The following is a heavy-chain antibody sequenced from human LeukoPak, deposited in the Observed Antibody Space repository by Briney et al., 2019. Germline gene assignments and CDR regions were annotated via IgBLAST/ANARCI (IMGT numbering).Heavy chain of an antibody. CDR3: AKDISSSWYEVDAFDI. Sequence: GGSLRLSCAASGFTFSSYAMSWVRQAPGKGLEWVSAISGSGGSTYYADSVKGRFTISRDNSKNTLYLQMNSLRAEDTAVYYCAKDISSSWYEVDAFDIWGQGTMVTVSS. J-gene: IGHJ3*02. D-gene: IGHD6-13*01. CDR1: GFTFSSYA. V-gene: IGHV3-23*01. CDR2: ISGSGGST.